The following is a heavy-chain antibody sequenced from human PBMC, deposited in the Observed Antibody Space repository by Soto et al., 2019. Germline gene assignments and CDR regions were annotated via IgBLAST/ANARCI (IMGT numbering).Heavy chain of an antibody. V-gene: IGHV4-34*01. CDR3: ARGDYDYVWGSYRPQGFDP. D-gene: IGHD3-16*02. CDR2: INHSGST. CDR1: GGSFSGYY. Sequence: KPSETLSLTCAVYGGSFSGYYWSWIRQPPGKGLEWIGEINHSGSTNYNPSLKSRVTISVDTSKNQFSLKLSSVTAADTAVYYCARGDYDYVWGSYRPQGFDPWGQGTLVTVSS. J-gene: IGHJ5*02.